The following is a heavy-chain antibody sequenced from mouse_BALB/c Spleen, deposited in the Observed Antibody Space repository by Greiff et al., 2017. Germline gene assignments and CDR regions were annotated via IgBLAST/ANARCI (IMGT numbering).Heavy chain of an antibody. CDR2: ISDGGSYT. V-gene: IGHV5-4*02. CDR3: ARDLYYVFAY. Sequence: EVQLVESGGGLVKPGGSLKLSCAASGFTFSDYYMYWVRQTPEKRLEWVATISDGGSYTYYPDSVKGRFTISRDNAKNNLYLQMSSLKSEDTAMYYCARDLYYVFAYWGQGTLVTVSA. J-gene: IGHJ3*01. D-gene: IGHD2-1*01. CDR1: GFTFSDYY.